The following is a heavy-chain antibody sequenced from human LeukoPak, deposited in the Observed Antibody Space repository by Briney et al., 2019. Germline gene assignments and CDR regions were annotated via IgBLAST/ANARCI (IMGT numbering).Heavy chain of an antibody. CDR1: GGSISSGGYY. CDR3: ARGWYDAFDI. CDR2: IYHSGST. D-gene: IGHD6-19*01. J-gene: IGHJ3*02. Sequence: SETLSLTCTVSGGSISSGGYYWSWVRQPPGKGLEWIGYIYHSGSTYYNPSLKSRVTISVDRSKNQFSLKLSSVTAADTAVYYCARGWYDAFDIWGQGTMVTVSS. V-gene: IGHV4-30-2*01.